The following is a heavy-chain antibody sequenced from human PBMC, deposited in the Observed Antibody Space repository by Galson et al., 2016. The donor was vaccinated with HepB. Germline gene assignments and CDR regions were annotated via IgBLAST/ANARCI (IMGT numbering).Heavy chain of an antibody. Sequence: SLRLSCAASGFNLSIYGIHWVRQAPGKGLEWVAVISYDGSIKYYADSVKGRFTISRDNSKNTLFLQMNSLKPEDTAVYYCAKDGGIHLWLEYYFDYWGQGTLVTVSS. CDR3: AKDGGIHLWLEYYFDY. CDR2: ISYDGSIK. V-gene: IGHV3-30*18. J-gene: IGHJ4*02. D-gene: IGHD5-18*01. CDR1: GFNLSIYG.